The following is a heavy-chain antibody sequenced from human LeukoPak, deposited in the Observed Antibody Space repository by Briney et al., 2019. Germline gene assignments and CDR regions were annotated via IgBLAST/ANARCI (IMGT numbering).Heavy chain of an antibody. V-gene: IGHV3-23*01. CDR3: AKDPYYYDSSGRYYFDY. D-gene: IGHD3-22*01. J-gene: IGHJ4*02. CDR2: ISGSGGST. CDR1: GFAFSSYA. Sequence: GGSLRLSCAASGFAFSSYAMSWVRQAPGKGLEWVSAISGSGGSTYYADSVKGRFTISRDNSKNTLYLQMNSLRAEDTAVYYCAKDPYYYDSSGRYYFDYWGQGTLVTVSS.